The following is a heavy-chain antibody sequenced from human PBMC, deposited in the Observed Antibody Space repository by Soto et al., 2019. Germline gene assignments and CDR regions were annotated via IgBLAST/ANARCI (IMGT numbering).Heavy chain of an antibody. D-gene: IGHD4-17*01. CDR1: GGSISSGDYY. CDR2: IYYSGST. Sequence: SETLSLTCTVSGGSISSGDYYWSWIRQPPGKSLEWIGYIYYSGSTYYNPSLKSRVTISVDTSKNPISLKLSSVTAADTAVYYCARETFTVTTYLGNKDYFDYWGQGTLVTVSS. J-gene: IGHJ4*02. CDR3: ARETFTVTTYLGNKDYFDY. V-gene: IGHV4-30-4*01.